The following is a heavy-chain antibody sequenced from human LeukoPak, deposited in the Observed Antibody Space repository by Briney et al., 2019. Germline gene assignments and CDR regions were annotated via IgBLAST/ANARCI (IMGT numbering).Heavy chain of an antibody. CDR1: GFTFSSYA. CDR3: AKDSDIFYGSGSFDY. Sequence: GGSLRLSCAASGFTFSSYAMSWVRQAPGKGREWVSAISGSGGSTYNADSVKGRFTISRDNSKNTLYLQMNSPRAEDTAVYYCAKDSDIFYGSGSFDYWGQGTLVTVPS. J-gene: IGHJ4*02. D-gene: IGHD3-10*01. CDR2: ISGSGGST. V-gene: IGHV3-23*01.